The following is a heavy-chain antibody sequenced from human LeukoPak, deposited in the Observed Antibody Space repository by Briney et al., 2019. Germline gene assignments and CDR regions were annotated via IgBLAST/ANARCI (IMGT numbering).Heavy chain of an antibody. D-gene: IGHD1-14*01. J-gene: IGHJ6*03. CDR1: GGSISSYY. CDR2: IYYAGST. V-gene: IGHV4-59*01. Sequence: SETLSLTCGVSGGSISSYYWAWIRQAPGKGLEWIGYIYYAGSTNYNPSLKSRVTMSVDMSRNQFSLRMTSVTAADTAVYYCAREAQDFRTGNHRPGHYDYMDVWGKGTAVTISS. CDR3: AREAQDFRTGNHRPGHYDYMDV.